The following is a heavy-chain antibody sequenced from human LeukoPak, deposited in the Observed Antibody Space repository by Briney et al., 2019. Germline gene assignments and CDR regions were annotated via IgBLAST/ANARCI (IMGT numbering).Heavy chain of an antibody. V-gene: IGHV1-8*01. D-gene: IGHD2-2*01. CDR2: MNPNSGNT. CDR3: ARLGGDGYCSSTSCFGINWFDP. CDR1: GYTFTSYD. J-gene: IGHJ5*02. Sequence: ASVKVSCEASGYTFTSYDINWVRQATGQGLEWMGWMNPNSGNTGYAQKFQGRVTMTRNTSISTAYMELSSLRSEDTAVYYCARLGGDGYCSSTSCFGINWFDPWGQGTLVTVSS.